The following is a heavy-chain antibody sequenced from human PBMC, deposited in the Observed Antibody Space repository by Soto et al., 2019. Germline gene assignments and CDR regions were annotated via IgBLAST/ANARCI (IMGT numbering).Heavy chain of an antibody. Sequence: EMQLVESGGGLVQPGGSLRLSCAASGVTFSDYHMEWVLQAPGKGLEWIGRARNDPRARTTQHAASVRGRFITSRDDSENSLYLQMNSLKTEDTAVYYCVGSLTYWGQGTLVTVSS. CDR3: VGSLTY. D-gene: IGHD3-16*01. CDR2: ARNDPRARTT. CDR1: GVTFSDYH. V-gene: IGHV3-72*01. J-gene: IGHJ4*02.